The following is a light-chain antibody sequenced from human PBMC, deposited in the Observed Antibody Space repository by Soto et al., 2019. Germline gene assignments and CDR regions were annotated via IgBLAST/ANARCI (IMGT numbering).Light chain of an antibody. CDR2: DAS. CDR1: QSISSW. J-gene: IGKJ1*01. CDR3: QQYNSYSTWT. Sequence: DLQMIPSPSTRSASVGYIFHINFRASQSISSWLAWYQQKPGKATKLLIYDASSLESGVPSRFSGSGSGTEFTLNISSLQPDDFATYYCQQYNSYSTWTVGQGTKLDI. V-gene: IGKV1-5*01.